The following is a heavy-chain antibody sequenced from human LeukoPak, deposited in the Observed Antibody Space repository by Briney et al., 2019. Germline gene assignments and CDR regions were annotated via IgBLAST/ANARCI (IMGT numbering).Heavy chain of an antibody. CDR2: INPNSGGT. CDR1: GYTFTGYY. Sequence: ASVKVSCKASGYTFTGYYMHWARQAPGQGLEWMGWINPNSGGTNYAQKFQGRVTMTRDTSISTAYMELSRLRSDDTAVYYCARVSLRQQLVRYWGQGTLVTVSS. D-gene: IGHD6-13*01. V-gene: IGHV1-2*02. J-gene: IGHJ4*02. CDR3: ARVSLRQQLVRY.